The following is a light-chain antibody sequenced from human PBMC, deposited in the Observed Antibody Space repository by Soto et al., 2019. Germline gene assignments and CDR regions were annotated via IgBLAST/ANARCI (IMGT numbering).Light chain of an antibody. CDR3: PSCSTRLRCYV. Sequence: HSALTQPPSVSVAPGQRVTISFTWSSSNIVAVYDVHWYQQLPGTAPKLLIYGNSHLPSGVPDRFYGSKSGTSASLAITGLQDEVDADYCRPSCSTRLRCYVF. CDR1: SSNIVAVYD. V-gene: IGLV1-40*01. J-gene: IGLJ6*01. CDR2: GNS.